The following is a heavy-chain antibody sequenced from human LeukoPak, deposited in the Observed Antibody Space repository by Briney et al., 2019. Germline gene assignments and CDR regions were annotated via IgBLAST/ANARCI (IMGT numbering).Heavy chain of an antibody. V-gene: IGHV4-39*01. J-gene: IGHJ4*02. CDR3: GRYDHPVITPIDS. CDR2: SYSGGNT. CDR1: GGSISSSSYY. Sequence: SETLSLTCTVSGGSISSSSYYWGWIRQPPGTGLEWIGSSYSGGNTYYNPSLKSRVTISVDASKNQCSLRLSSVTAAYTAVYFCGRYDHPVITPIDSWGQGTLVTVSS. D-gene: IGHD3-3*01.